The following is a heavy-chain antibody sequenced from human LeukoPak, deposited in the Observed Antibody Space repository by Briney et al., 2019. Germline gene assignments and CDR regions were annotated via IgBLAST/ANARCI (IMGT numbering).Heavy chain of an antibody. J-gene: IGHJ6*02. V-gene: IGHV4-34*01. D-gene: IGHD4-11*01. Sequence: KPSETLSLTCAVYGGSFTGYYWSWIRQPPRTGLEWIGEINHSGSTNYNPSLKSRVTISVDTSKNQFSLKLSSMTAADTAVYYCARSQLQLDYYGMDVWGQGTTVTVSS. CDR2: INHSGST. CDR3: ARSQLQLDYYGMDV. CDR1: GGSFTGYY.